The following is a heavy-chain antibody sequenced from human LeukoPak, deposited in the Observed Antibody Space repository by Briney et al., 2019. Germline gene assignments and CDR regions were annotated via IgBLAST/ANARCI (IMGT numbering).Heavy chain of an antibody. D-gene: IGHD3-22*01. CDR2: ISYDGSNK. CDR1: GFTFSYYG. V-gene: IGHV3-30*03. J-gene: IGHJ4*02. Sequence: GGSLRLSCAASGFTFSYYGLYWVRQAPGKGLEWVALISYDGSNKDYADSVKGRFTISRDNSKNTLYLQMNSLRAEDTAVYFCARAEYDSSLGFGYWGQGTLVTVSS. CDR3: ARAEYDSSLGFGY.